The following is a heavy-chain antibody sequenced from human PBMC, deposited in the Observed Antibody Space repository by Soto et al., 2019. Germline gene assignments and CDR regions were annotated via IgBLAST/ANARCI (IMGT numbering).Heavy chain of an antibody. CDR1: GYTFTNYD. Sequence: QVQLVQSGAEVKKPGASVKVSCKTSGYTFTNYDINWVRQATGQGLEWMGWMNPKSGNTGHAQRFQGRVTMTRDTSITTPYMELSSPRTEDTAVYYCARGKSLENWGQGTPVTVSS. J-gene: IGHJ4*02. V-gene: IGHV1-8*01. D-gene: IGHD1-1*01. CDR3: ARGKSLEN. CDR2: MNPKSGNT.